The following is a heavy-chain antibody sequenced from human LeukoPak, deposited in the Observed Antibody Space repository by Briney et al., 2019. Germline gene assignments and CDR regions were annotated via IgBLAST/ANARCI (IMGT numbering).Heavy chain of an antibody. CDR1: GGTFSSYA. CDR3: ARDAYYDSSGNAAFDI. V-gene: IGHV1-69*05. J-gene: IGHJ3*02. Sequence: SVKVSCKASGGTFSSYAISWVRQAPGQGLEWLGGIIPIFGTANYAQKFQGRVTITTDESTSTAYMELSSLRSEDTAVYYCARDAYYDSSGNAAFDIWGQGTMVTVSS. D-gene: IGHD3-22*01. CDR2: IIPIFGTA.